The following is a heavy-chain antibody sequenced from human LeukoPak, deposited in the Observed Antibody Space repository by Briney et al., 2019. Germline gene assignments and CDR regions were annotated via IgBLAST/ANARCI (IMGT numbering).Heavy chain of an antibody. D-gene: IGHD6-13*01. Sequence: PSETLSLTCTVSGGSINYWSWIRQPPGKGLEWIGYIYYSGSTNYNPSLKSRVTISVDTSKNQFSLKLSSVTAADTAVYYCARADYSSTWSHDYYYMDVWGKGTTVTVSS. V-gene: IGHV4-59*08. CDR3: ARADYSSTWSHDYYYMDV. J-gene: IGHJ6*03. CDR1: GGSINY. CDR2: IYYSGST.